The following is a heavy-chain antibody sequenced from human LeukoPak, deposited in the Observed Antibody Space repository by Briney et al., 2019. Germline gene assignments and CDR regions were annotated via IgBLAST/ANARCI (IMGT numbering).Heavy chain of an antibody. Sequence: ASVKVSCKASGYTFTTSVMHWVRRAPGQRLEWMGWINAGNGNTKCSQRFQGRVTITRNTSISTAYMELSSLRSEDTAVYYCARGGIVVPAAIAVYYYYMDVWGQGTLVTVSS. J-gene: IGHJ6*03. CDR3: ARGGIVVPAAIAVYYYYMDV. D-gene: IGHD2-2*01. CDR2: INAGNGNT. V-gene: IGHV1-3*01. CDR1: GYTFTTSV.